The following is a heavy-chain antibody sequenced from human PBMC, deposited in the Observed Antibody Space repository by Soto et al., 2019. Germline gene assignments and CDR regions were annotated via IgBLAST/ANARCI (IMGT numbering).Heavy chain of an antibody. D-gene: IGHD3-10*01. V-gene: IGHV1-69*05. CDR1: GGTFSSYA. CDR3: ARRYGSGSYYNVTWFDP. CDR2: IIPIFGTA. Sequence: SVKVSCKASGGTFSSYAISWVRQAPGQGLEWMGGIIPIFGTANYAQKFQGRVTITRDASTSTAYMELSRLRSDDTAVYYCARRYGSGSYYNVTWFDPWGQGTLVTVSS. J-gene: IGHJ5*02.